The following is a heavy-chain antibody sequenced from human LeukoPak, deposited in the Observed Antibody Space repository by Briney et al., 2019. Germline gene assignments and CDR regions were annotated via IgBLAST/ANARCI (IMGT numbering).Heavy chain of an antibody. CDR1: GGSISSYY. Sequence: KPSETLSPTCTVSGGSISSYYWSWIRQPPGKGLEWIGYIYYSGSTNYNPSLKSRVTISVDTSKNQFSLKLSSVTAADTAVYYCARDRGFFQHWGQGTLVTVSS. CDR2: IYYSGST. CDR3: ARDRGFFQH. D-gene: IGHD5-12*01. J-gene: IGHJ1*01. V-gene: IGHV4-59*01.